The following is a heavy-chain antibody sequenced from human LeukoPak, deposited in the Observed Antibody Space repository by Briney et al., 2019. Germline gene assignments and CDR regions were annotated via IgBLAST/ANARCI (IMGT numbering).Heavy chain of an antibody. V-gene: IGHV3-23*01. D-gene: IGHD3-9*01. CDR2: IIGSGGST. Sequence: GGSLRLSCAASGFTFSSYGMSWVRQAPGKGLEGVSAIIGSGGSTYYADSVKGRFTISRDNSKNTLYLQMNSLRAEDTAVYYCAKPQTTYYDILTGYYSPSYYFDYWGQGTLVTVSS. CDR3: AKPQTTYYDILTGYYSPSYYFDY. CDR1: GFTFSSYG. J-gene: IGHJ4*02.